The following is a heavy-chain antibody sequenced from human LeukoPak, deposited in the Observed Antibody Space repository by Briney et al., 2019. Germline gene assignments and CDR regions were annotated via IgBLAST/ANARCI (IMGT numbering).Heavy chain of an antibody. CDR2: ISSSSSYI. Sequence: GGSLRLSCAASGFTFSSYSMYWVRQAPGKGLEWVSSISSSSSYIYYADSVKGRFTISRDNAKNSLYLQMNSLRAEDTAVYYCARYSSSENYFDYWGQGTLVTVSS. V-gene: IGHV3-21*01. J-gene: IGHJ4*02. D-gene: IGHD6-13*01. CDR1: GFTFSSYS. CDR3: ARYSSSENYFDY.